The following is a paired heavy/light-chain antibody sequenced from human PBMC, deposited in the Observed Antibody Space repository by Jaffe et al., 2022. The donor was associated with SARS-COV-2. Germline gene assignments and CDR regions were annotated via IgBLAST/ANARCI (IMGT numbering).Heavy chain of an antibody. Sequence: QVHLVESGGGVVQPGGSLRLSCAASGFTFSRYGMHWVRQAPGKGLEWVALIWNDGRSKYYADSVKGRFTISRDNSKNTLYLQMYSLRVEDTAVYYCVRDPYSSSWYEHWGQGTLVTVSS. CDR3: VRDPYSSSWYEH. J-gene: IGHJ5*02. CDR1: GFTFSRYG. V-gene: IGHV3-33*01. CDR2: IWNDGRSK. D-gene: IGHD6-19*01.
Light chain of an antibody. V-gene: IGKV3-15*01. CDR1: QSVGSN. Sequence: EIVMTQSPATLSVSPGESATVSCRASQSVGSNLAWYQQKPGQPPRLLIYGASTRATDIPARFSGGGSGTEFTLTISSLQSEDFAVYYCQQYDNWPPFTFGPGTKVEI. J-gene: IGKJ3*01. CDR2: GAS. CDR3: QQYDNWPPFT.